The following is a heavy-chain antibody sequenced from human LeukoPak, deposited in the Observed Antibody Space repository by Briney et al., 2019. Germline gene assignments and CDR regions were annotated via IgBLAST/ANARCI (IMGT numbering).Heavy chain of an antibody. V-gene: IGHV3-30*18. CDR2: ISYGGINK. J-gene: IGHJ5*02. Sequence: GGSLRLSCAASGFTFSNFGMFWVRQAPGKGLEWVAVISYGGINKFYTDSVKGRFTISRDDSRNTLYLQMDSLRVEDTAVYYCAKDWAPGSSTCHGCVSNWFDPWGQGTLVTVSS. D-gene: IGHD2-2*01. CDR3: AKDWAPGSSTCHGCVSNWFDP. CDR1: GFTFSNFG.